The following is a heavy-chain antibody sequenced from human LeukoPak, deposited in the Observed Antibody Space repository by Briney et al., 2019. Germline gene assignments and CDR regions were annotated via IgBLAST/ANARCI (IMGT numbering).Heavy chain of an antibody. V-gene: IGHV3-21*01. D-gene: IGHD2-2*01. J-gene: IGHJ4*02. CDR3: ARDLPDIVVVPAARHFDY. CDR2: ISSSSSYI. Sequence: GGSLRLSCATSGFTFSSYSMNWVRQAPGKGLEWVSSISSSSSYIYYADSVKGRFTISRDNAKNSLYLQMNSLRAEDTAVYYCARDLPDIVVVPAARHFDYWGQGTLVTVSS. CDR1: GFTFSSYS.